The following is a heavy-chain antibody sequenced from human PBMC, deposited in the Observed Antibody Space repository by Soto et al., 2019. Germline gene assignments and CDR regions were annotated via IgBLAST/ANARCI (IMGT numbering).Heavy chain of an antibody. D-gene: IGHD3-22*01. Sequence: QVQLQESGPGLVKPSETLTLTCIVSAGSISSDYWSWIRQPPGKGLEWIGYIYHSGSTNYNPSLESRVTMSIDTSKNQFSQKITSITAVDRAGYYCARGTGDSSGYYRPFLSWGQGTLVTVSS. J-gene: IGHJ5*02. CDR1: AGSISSDY. V-gene: IGHV4-59*01. CDR3: ARGTGDSSGYYRPFLS. CDR2: IYHSGST.